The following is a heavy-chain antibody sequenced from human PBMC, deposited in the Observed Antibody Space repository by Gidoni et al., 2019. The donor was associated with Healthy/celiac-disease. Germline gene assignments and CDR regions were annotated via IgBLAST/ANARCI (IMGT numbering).Heavy chain of an antibody. CDR1: GFTFRSYA. V-gene: IGHV3-30*04. J-gene: IGHJ4*02. D-gene: IGHD6-13*01. CDR2: ISYDGSNK. CDR3: ARDYEAAGTSRFDY. Sequence: QVQLVESGGGVVQPGRSLRLSCAASGFTFRSYAMHWVRQAPGKGLEWVAVISYDGSNKYYADSVKGRFTISRDNSKNTLYLQMNSLRAEDTAVYYCARDYEAAGTSRFDYWGQGTLVTVSS.